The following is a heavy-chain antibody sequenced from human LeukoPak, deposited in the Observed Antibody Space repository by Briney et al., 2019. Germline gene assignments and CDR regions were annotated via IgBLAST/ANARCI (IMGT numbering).Heavy chain of an antibody. D-gene: IGHD6-19*01. J-gene: IGHJ4*02. CDR1: GFTFLSYS. Sequence: PGGSLRLSCAASGFTFLSYSMNWVRQAPGKGLEWVSSISSSSSYIYYADSVKGRFTISRDNAKNSLYLQMNSLRAEDTAVYYCARDHIAVAGPLDYWGQGTLVTVSS. CDR3: ARDHIAVAGPLDY. V-gene: IGHV3-21*01. CDR2: ISSSSSYI.